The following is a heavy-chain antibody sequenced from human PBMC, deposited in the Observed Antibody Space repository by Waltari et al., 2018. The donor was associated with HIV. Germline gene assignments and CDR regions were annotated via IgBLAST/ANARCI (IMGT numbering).Heavy chain of an antibody. CDR2: ISAYNGNT. CDR3: ATSAGAGTKPKGLYGMDV. Sequence: QVQLVQSGAEVKKPGASVKVSCKASGYTFTSYGISWVRPAPGPGLEWMGWISAYNGNTNYAQKLQGRVTMTTDTSTSTAYMELRSLRSDDTAVYYCATSAGAGTKPKGLYGMDVWGQGTTVTVSS. J-gene: IGHJ6*02. V-gene: IGHV1-18*01. CDR1: GYTFTSYG. D-gene: IGHD1-7*01.